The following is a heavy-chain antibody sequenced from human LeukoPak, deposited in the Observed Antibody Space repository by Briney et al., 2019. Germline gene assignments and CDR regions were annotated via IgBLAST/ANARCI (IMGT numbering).Heavy chain of an antibody. Sequence: GGSLRLSCEVSGFSPSIFTMRCARQAPGKGLEWISTINSNGDSTYYADSVKGRFTISRDNSKNTVVLQTNSLSSDETGIYECAKDAVLHDVSPTNRAVSCYFDSWGQGIPVTVSS. V-gene: IGHV3-23*01. CDR2: INSNGDST. J-gene: IGHJ4*02. D-gene: IGHD6-19*01. CDR3: AKDAVLHDVSPTNRAVSCYFDS. CDR1: GFSPSIFT.